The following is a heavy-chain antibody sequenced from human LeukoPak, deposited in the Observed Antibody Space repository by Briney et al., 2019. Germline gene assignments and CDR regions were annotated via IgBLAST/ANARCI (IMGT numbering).Heavy chain of an antibody. Sequence: GGSLRLSCAASGFTFSSYSMNWVRQAPGKGLEWVSSISSSGSYIYYADSVKGRFTISRDNAKNSLYLQMNSLRAEDTAVYYCAKGSSTSCYYNWFDPWGQGTLVTVSS. J-gene: IGHJ5*02. CDR2: ISSSGSYI. CDR3: AKGSSTSCYYNWFDP. CDR1: GFTFSSYS. D-gene: IGHD2-2*01. V-gene: IGHV3-21*04.